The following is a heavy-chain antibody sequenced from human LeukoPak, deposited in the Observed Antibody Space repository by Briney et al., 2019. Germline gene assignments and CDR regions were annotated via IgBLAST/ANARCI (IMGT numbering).Heavy chain of an antibody. CDR3: ARGGGDWNYYFDY. D-gene: IGHD1-7*01. J-gene: IGHJ4*02. V-gene: IGHV1-69*04. CDR2: IIPILGIA. CDR1: GYTFTSYG. Sequence: GASVKVSCKASGYTFTSYGISWVRQAPGQGLEWMGRIIPILGIANYAQKFQGRVTITADKSTSTAYIELSSLRSEDTAVYYCARGGGDWNYYFDYWGQGTLVTVSS.